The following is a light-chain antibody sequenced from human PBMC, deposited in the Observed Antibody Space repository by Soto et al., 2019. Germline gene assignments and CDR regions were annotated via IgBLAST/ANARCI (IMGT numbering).Light chain of an antibody. V-gene: IGKV3-11*01. Sequence: EIVLTQSPATLSLSPGERATLSCRASQSVSSYLAWYQQKPGQAPRLLIYDASNRATGIPARFSGSGSGTDFTLTISSLAPEDFAVYYCQQRSNWRPYTFGQVTKLEIK. J-gene: IGKJ2*01. CDR1: QSVSSY. CDR2: DAS. CDR3: QQRSNWRPYT.